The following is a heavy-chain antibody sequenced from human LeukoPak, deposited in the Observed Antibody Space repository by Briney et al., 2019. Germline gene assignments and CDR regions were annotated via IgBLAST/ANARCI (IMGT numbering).Heavy chain of an antibody. CDR1: GDSISSSSHY. CDR3: ARHYGP. D-gene: IGHD3-10*01. CDR2: VYFTGST. Sequence: SETLSLTCTVSGDSISSSSHYWDWIRQHPGKGPEWIGNVYFTGSTYYSPSLKSRVTISVDRSNNQFSLKLSSVTAADTAVYYCARHYGPWGQGTLVTVSS. J-gene: IGHJ4*02. V-gene: IGHV4-39*01.